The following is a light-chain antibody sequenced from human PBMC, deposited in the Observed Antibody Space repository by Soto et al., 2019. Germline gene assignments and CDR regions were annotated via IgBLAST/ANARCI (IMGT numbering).Light chain of an antibody. J-gene: IGKJ1*01. Sequence: EIVLTQSPGTLSLSPGERATLSCRASQSVSINYLAWDQQKPGQAPRLLIYGASSRSTGIPDRFSGSGSGTDFTLTISRLEPEYFSVYYCQQYVSSPKTFGQGTKVELK. CDR3: QQYVSSPKT. CDR1: QSVSINY. CDR2: GAS. V-gene: IGKV3-20*01.